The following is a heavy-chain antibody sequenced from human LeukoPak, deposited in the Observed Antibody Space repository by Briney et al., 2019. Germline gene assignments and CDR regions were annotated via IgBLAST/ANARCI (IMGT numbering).Heavy chain of an antibody. V-gene: IGHV3-23*01. D-gene: IGHD1-26*01. J-gene: IGHJ6*03. CDR1: GFTFSSYA. CDR2: ISGSGGST. Sequence: PGGSLRLSCAASGFTFSSYAMSWVRQAPGKGLEWVSAISGSGGSTYYADSVKGRFTISRGNSKNTLYLQMNSLRAEDTAVYYCAKGASQSYYYYYMDVWGKGTTVTVSS. CDR3: AKGASQSYYYYYMDV.